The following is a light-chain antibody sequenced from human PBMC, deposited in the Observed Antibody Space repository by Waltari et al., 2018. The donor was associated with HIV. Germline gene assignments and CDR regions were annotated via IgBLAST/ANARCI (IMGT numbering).Light chain of an antibody. J-gene: IGKJ2*01. CDR2: AAS. V-gene: IGKV1-33*01. Sequence: DSQVTQSPSSLSASVGDSVTSTCQASQDIGKYLNWDQQKPGKVPKLLIYAASSLQPGAPSRFRGRGSGTYFPFAISSLQPEDVGTYYCQQYDTLYTCGQGT. CDR3: QQYDTLYT. CDR1: QDIGKY.